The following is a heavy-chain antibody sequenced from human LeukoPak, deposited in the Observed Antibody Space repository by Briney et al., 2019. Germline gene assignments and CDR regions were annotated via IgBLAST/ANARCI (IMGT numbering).Heavy chain of an antibody. V-gene: IGHV4-59*01. J-gene: IGHJ4*02. Sequence: SEALSLTCTFSGGSISSYHWNWIRQTPGKGLEWIGYMYYTGVSNYNPSLKSRVAISVDSSKNQFSLKVTSVTAADTAIYYCTTIKRGDIFGYFDFWGQGALVTVSS. CDR1: GGSISSYH. D-gene: IGHD5-18*01. CDR3: TTIKRGDIFGYFDF. CDR2: MYYTGVS.